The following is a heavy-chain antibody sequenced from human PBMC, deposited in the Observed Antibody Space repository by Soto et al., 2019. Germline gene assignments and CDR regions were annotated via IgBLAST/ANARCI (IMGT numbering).Heavy chain of an antibody. CDR2: TRNKANSYTT. V-gene: IGHV3-72*01. CDR3: ARGAGSWTYDYYYGLDV. CDR1: GFTFSDHY. Sequence: EVQVVESGGGLVQPGGSLRLSCVASGFTFSDHYMDWVRQAPGKGLEWVGRTRNKANSYTTEYAASVKGRFTISRDDSKNSLYLQMTSLKTEDTAVYYCARGAGSWTYDYYYGLDVWGQGTTVTVSS. J-gene: IGHJ6*02. D-gene: IGHD3-10*01.